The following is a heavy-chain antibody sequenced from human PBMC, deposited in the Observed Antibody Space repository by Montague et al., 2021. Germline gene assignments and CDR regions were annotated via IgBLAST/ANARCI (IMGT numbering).Heavy chain of an antibody. CDR1: GFTFSQDW. D-gene: IGHD6-25*01. Sequence: SLRLSCAAAGFTFSQDWMDWVRQAPGKGLEWVGNINQHVNDDYYADSVKGRFTISRDNAKNSLYLEMNSLRAEDTAVYFCARNRGYFNLDSWGQGALVTVSS. V-gene: IGHV3-7*05. CDR2: INQHVNDD. J-gene: IGHJ4*02. CDR3: ARNRGYFNLDS.